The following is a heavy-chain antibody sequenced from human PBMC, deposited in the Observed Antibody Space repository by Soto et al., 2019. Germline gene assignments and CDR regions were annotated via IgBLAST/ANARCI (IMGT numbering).Heavy chain of an antibody. CDR1: GGSFSGFY. CDR3: ARGPHSDWPIPAY. V-gene: IGHV4-34*01. D-gene: IGHD6-19*01. J-gene: IGHJ4*02. CDR2: VSHTGGI. Sequence: QVQVQQWGAGPLKPSETLSLTCGVHGGSFSGFYWIWIRQPPGKGLEWIGEVSHTGGINYNPPLGSRVTISADTSKNQFSLTLTSVPAADTAVYFCARGPHSDWPIPAYWGQGALVTVSS.